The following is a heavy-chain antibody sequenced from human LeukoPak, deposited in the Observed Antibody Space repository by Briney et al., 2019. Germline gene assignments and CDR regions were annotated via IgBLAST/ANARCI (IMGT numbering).Heavy chain of an antibody. D-gene: IGHD2/OR15-2a*01. CDR2: INQDGSEK. V-gene: IGHV3-7*03. Sequence: GGSLRLSCAASGLNFRSSWMSWIRQAPGKGLERVANINQDGSEKYYVDSVKGRFTISRDNAKNSLYLQMNSLRVEDTAVCYCARAFYSYFDYWDQGTLVVVST. CDR1: GLNFRSSW. J-gene: IGHJ4*02. CDR3: ARAFYSYFDY.